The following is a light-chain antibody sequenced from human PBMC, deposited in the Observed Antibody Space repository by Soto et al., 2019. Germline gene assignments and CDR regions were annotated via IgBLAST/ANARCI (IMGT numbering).Light chain of an antibody. Sequence: EIVLTQSPGTLSLSPGERATLSCRASQSVSSSYLAWYQQKPGQAPRLLIYGASTRATGIPARFSGSGSGTEFTLTISSLQSEDFALYFCQQYDSRPLTFGGGTKVDIK. CDR3: QQYDSRPLT. CDR2: GAS. J-gene: IGKJ4*01. V-gene: IGKV3-20*01. CDR1: QSVSSSY.